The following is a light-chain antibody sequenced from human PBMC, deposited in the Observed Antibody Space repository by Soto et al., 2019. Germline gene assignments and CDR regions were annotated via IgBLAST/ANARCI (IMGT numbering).Light chain of an antibody. CDR1: RSIDTF. CDR2: GAS. Sequence: VLTQSPATLSLSPGDRATLSCRASRSIDTFLAWYQQRPGQAPRLLIYGASSRATGIPDRFSGSGSGTDFTLTISRLEPEDFAVYYCQQYGSSPQTFGQGTKVDIK. CDR3: QQYGSSPQT. J-gene: IGKJ1*01. V-gene: IGKV3-20*01.